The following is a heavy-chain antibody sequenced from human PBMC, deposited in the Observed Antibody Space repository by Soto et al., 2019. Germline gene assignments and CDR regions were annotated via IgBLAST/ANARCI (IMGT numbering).Heavy chain of an antibody. V-gene: IGHV3-23*01. Sequence: GGSLRLSCAASGFTFSSYAMSWVRQAPGKGLEWVSAISGSGGSTYYADSVKGRFTISRDNSKNTLYLQMNSLRAEDTAVYYCAKDPSIFGVVTINWFDPWGQGTLVTVSS. CDR3: AKDPSIFGVVTINWFDP. CDR2: ISGSGGST. J-gene: IGHJ5*02. CDR1: GFTFSSYA. D-gene: IGHD3-3*01.